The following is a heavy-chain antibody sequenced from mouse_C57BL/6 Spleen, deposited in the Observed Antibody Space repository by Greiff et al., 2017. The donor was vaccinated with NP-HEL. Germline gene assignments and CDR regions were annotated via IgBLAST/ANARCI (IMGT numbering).Heavy chain of an antibody. D-gene: IGHD2-4*01. CDR1: GYTFTSYW. Sequence: VQLQQSGAELVKPGASVKLSCKASGYTFTSYWMQWVKQRPGQGLEWIGEIDPSDSYTNYNQKFKGKATLTVDTSSSTAYMQLSSLTSEDSAVYYCAIFDYYFDYWGQGTTLTVSS. V-gene: IGHV1-50*01. CDR2: IDPSDSYT. CDR3: AIFDYYFDY. J-gene: IGHJ2*01.